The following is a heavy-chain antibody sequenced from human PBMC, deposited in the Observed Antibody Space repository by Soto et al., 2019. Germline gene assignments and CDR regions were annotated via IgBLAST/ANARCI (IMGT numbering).Heavy chain of an antibody. V-gene: IGHV3-30*18. CDR3: AKVSISKSSAVTFDS. Sequence: QVQLVESGGGMVQPGKSLRLSCAVSGFTFRTYDMHWVRQAPGRGLEWVAVVSYDASYRNYVDSVKGRFTVSRDNSKNTLFLQMNSLRPEDTAVYYCAKVSISKSSAVTFDSWGRGTLVTVSS. J-gene: IGHJ4*02. CDR1: GFTFRTYD. CDR2: VSYDASYR. D-gene: IGHD2-15*01.